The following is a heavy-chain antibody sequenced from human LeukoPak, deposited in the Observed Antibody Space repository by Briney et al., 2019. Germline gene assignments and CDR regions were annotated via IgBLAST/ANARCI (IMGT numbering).Heavy chain of an antibody. CDR2: INHSGST. J-gene: IGHJ3*02. CDR1: GGSFSGYY. Sequence: KPSETLSLTCAVYGGSFSGYYWSWIRQPPGKGLEWIGEINHSGSTNYNPSLKSRVTISVDTSKNQFSLKLSSVTAAGTAVYYCASDYGGNVAAAFDIWGQGTMVTVSS. CDR3: ASDYGGNVAAAFDI. V-gene: IGHV4-34*01. D-gene: IGHD4-23*01.